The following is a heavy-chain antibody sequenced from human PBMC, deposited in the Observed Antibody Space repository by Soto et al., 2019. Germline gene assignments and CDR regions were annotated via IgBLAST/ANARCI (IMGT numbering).Heavy chain of an antibody. CDR3: ARDYYGSGSYYGYYYYYGMDV. CDR1: GYTFTSYG. J-gene: IGHJ6*02. D-gene: IGHD3-10*01. Sequence: GASVKVSCKASGYTFTSYGISWVRQAPGQGLEWMGWISAYNGNTNYAQKLQGRVTMTTDTSTSTAYMELRSLRSDDTAVYYCARDYYGSGSYYGYYYYYGMDVWGQGTTVTVSS. CDR2: ISAYNGNT. V-gene: IGHV1-18*01.